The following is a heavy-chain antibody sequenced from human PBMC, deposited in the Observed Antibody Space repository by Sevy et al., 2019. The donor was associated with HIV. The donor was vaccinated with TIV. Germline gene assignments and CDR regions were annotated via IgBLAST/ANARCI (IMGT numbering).Heavy chain of an antibody. CDR3: AKVLHIVVVPAAIDYYYGMDV. J-gene: IGHJ6*02. CDR2: IRFDGRIK. Sequence: GGSLRLSCAASGFTFSTYGMHWVRQAPGKGLEWVAFIRFDGRIKYYTDSVEGRLTISRDNSKNTLYLQMNSLRAEDTAVYFCAKVLHIVVVPAAIDYYYGMDVWGQGATVTVSS. D-gene: IGHD2-2*01. V-gene: IGHV3-30*02. CDR1: GFTFSTYG.